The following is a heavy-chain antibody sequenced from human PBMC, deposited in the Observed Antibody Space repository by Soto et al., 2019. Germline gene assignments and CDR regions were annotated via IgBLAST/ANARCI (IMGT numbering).Heavy chain of an antibody. CDR3: ARELAPGIAVAGTGAFDI. D-gene: IGHD6-19*01. CDR1: GDSVSSNSAA. J-gene: IGHJ3*02. Sequence: QSQTLSLTCAISGDSVSSNSAAWNWIRQSPSRGLEWLGRTYYRSKWYNDYAVSVKSRITINPDTSKNQFSLQLNSVTPEDTAVYYCARELAPGIAVAGTGAFDIWGQGTMVTVSS. CDR2: TYYRSKWYN. V-gene: IGHV6-1*01.